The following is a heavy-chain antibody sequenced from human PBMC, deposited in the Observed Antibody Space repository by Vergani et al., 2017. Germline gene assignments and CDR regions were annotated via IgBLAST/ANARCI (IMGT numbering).Heavy chain of an antibody. CDR2: INHSGST. J-gene: IGHJ3*02. CDR1: GGSFSGYY. CDR3: ARNPYWGGDCYSDAFDI. Sequence: QVQLQQWGAGLLKPSETLSLTCAAYGGSFSGYYWSWIRQPPGKGLEWIGEINHSGSTNYNPSLKSRVTISVDTSKNQFSLKLSSVTAADTAVYYCARNPYWGGDCYSDAFDIWGQGTMVTVSS. D-gene: IGHD2-21*02. V-gene: IGHV4-34*01.